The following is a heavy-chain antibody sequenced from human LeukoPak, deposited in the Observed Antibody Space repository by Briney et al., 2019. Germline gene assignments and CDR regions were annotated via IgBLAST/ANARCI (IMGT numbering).Heavy chain of an antibody. V-gene: IGHV4-59*08. J-gene: IGHJ4*02. CDR1: GGSISSYY. Sequence: SETLSLTCTVSGGSISSYYGSWIRQPPGKGLEWIGYIYYSGSTNYNPSLKSRVTISVDTSKNQFSLKLSSVTAADTAVYYCARAGVRGEYYFDYWGQGTLVTVSS. D-gene: IGHD3-10*01. CDR2: IYYSGST. CDR3: ARAGVRGEYYFDY.